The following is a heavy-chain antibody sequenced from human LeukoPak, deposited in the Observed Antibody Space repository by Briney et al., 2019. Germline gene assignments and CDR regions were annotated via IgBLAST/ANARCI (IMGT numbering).Heavy chain of an antibody. CDR2: VYYSENI. CDR1: ASSINSYY. V-gene: IGHV4-59*01. D-gene: IGHD1-20*01. J-gene: IGHJ4*02. Sequence: PSETLSLTCTVPASSINSYYWNWVRQPPGKGLEWIGYVYYSENIYYGPSLKSRVSISVDTSKKQFSLKMNSVTAADTAVYYCAAGITGRTIDYWGQGTLVTVSS. CDR3: AAGITGRTIDY.